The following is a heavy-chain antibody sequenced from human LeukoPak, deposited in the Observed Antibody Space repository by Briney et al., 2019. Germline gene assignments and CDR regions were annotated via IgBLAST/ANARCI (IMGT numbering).Heavy chain of an antibody. V-gene: IGHV4-31*03. CDR1: GGSISSGGYY. D-gene: IGHD3-10*01. CDR3: ARDARMLGGSATYYYGSGSYQLGFFDY. CDR2: IYYSGST. Sequence: SQTLSLTCTVSGGSISSGGYYWSWIRQHPGKGLEWIGYIYYSGSTYYNPSLKSRVTISVDTSNNQFSLKLSSVTAADTAVYYCARDARMLGGSATYYYGSGSYQLGFFDYWGQGTLVTVSS. J-gene: IGHJ4*02.